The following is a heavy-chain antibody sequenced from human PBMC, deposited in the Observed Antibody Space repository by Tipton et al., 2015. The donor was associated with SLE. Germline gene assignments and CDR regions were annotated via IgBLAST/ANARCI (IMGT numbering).Heavy chain of an antibody. Sequence: QSGAEVKKPGSSVKVSCKASGYTFTSYGISWVRQAPGQGLEWMGWISAYNGNTNYAQKLQGRVTMTTDTSTSTAYMELRSLRSDDTAVYYCAGDGPNLYSSGWLSWGQGSLVTVSS. J-gene: IGHJ4*02. CDR3: AGDGPNLYSSGWLS. CDR1: GYTFTSYG. CDR2: ISAYNGNT. V-gene: IGHV1-18*01. D-gene: IGHD6-19*01.